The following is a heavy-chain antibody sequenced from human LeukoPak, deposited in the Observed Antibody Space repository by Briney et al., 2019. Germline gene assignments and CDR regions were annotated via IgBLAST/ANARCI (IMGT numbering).Heavy chain of an antibody. D-gene: IGHD4-17*01. V-gene: IGHV3-69-1*01. CDR1: GFTFSNYA. CDR3: ARTQTMTTVTTYDY. J-gene: IGHJ4*02. Sequence: GGSLRLSCAASGFTFSNYAMNWVRQAPGKGLEWVSYISSGATIYYADSVKGRFTISRDNAKNSLYLQMNSLRAEDTAVYYCARTQTMTTVTTYDYWGQGTLVTVSS. CDR2: ISSGATI.